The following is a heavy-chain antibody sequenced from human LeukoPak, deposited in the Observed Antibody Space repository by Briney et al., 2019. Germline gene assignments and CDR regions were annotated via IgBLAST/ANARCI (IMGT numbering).Heavy chain of an antibody. V-gene: IGHV4-34*01. Sequence: ASETPSLTCAVYGGSFSGYYWSWIRQPPGKGLEWIGEINHSGSTNYNPSLKSRVTISVDTSKNQFSLKLSSVTAADTAVYYCARCPWQLGGLNWFDPWGQGTLVTVSS. D-gene: IGHD6-6*01. CDR3: ARCPWQLGGLNWFDP. CDR1: GGSFSGYY. CDR2: INHSGST. J-gene: IGHJ5*02.